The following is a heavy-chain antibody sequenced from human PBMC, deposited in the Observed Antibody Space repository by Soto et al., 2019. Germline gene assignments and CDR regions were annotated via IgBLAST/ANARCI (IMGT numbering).Heavy chain of an antibody. CDR2: IKSKTDGGTT. D-gene: IGHD3-3*01. CDR3: TTAFGVVIIPYYYYMDV. Sequence: EVQLVESGGGLVKPGGSLRLSCAASGFTFSNAWMSWVRQAPGKGLEWVGRIKSKTDGGTTDYAAPVKGRFTISRDDSKNTLYLQMNSLKTEDTAVYYCTTAFGVVIIPYYYYMDVWGKGTTVTVSS. J-gene: IGHJ6*03. CDR1: GFTFSNAW. V-gene: IGHV3-15*01.